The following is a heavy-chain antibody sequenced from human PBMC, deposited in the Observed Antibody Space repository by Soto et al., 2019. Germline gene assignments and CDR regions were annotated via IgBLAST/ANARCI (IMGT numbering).Heavy chain of an antibody. V-gene: IGHV1-18*01. CDR3: ARGEGSPDYYYGMDV. Sequence: QVQLVQSGAEVKKPGASVKVSCKASGYTFTSYGISWVRQAPGQGLEWMGWISAYNGNTNYAQKLQGRVTMTTDTSXXTAYMERRSLRSDDTAVYYCARGEGSPDYYYGMDVWGQGTTVTVSS. J-gene: IGHJ6*02. CDR1: GYTFTSYG. D-gene: IGHD1-26*01. CDR2: ISAYNGNT.